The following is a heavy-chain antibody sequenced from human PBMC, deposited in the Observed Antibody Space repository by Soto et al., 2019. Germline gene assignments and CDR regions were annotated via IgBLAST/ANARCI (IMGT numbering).Heavy chain of an antibody. D-gene: IGHD3-16*02. CDR3: AREGYDDYVWGSYRYQPKTFDY. CDR1: GGTFSSYA. Sequence: QVQLVQSGAEVKKPGSSVKVSCKASGGTFSSYAISWVRQAPGQGLEWMGGIIPIFGTANYAQKFQGRVTITADESTSTAYMELSSLRSEDTGVYYCAREGYDDYVWGSYRYQPKTFDYWGQGTLVTVSS. V-gene: IGHV1-69*01. J-gene: IGHJ4*02. CDR2: IIPIFGTA.